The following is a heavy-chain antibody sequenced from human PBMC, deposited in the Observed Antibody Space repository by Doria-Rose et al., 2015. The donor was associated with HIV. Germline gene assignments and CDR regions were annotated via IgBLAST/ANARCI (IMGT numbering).Heavy chain of an antibody. CDR2: IFSDDER. Sequence: QVTLKESGPVLVKPTETLTLTSTVSGVSLSSPGMGVSWIRQPPGKALEWLANIFSDDERSYKTSLESRLTISRGTSKSQVVLTMTDMDPVDTATYYCARIKSSRWYHKYYFDFWGQGTLVIVSA. D-gene: IGHD6-13*01. V-gene: IGHV2-26*01. CDR3: ARIKSSRWYHKYYFDF. CDR1: GVSLSSPGMG. J-gene: IGHJ4*02.